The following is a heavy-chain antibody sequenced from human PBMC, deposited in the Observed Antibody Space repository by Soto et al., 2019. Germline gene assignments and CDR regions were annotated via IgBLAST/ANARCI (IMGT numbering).Heavy chain of an antibody. V-gene: IGHV1-69*01. CDR3: ARGGKITMVRGPNYYYYGMEV. CDR2: IIPIFGTA. J-gene: IGHJ6*02. D-gene: IGHD3-10*01. CDR1: GGTFSSYA. Sequence: QVQLVQSGAEVKKPGSSVKVSCKASGGTFSSYAISWVRQAPGQGLEWMGGIIPIFGTANYAQKFQGRVTITADESTSTAYMELSSLRSKDTAVYYCARGGKITMVRGPNYYYYGMEVWGQGTTVTVSS.